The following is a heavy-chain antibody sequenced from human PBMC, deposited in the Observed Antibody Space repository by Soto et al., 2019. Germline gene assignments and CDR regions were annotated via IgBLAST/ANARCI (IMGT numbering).Heavy chain of an antibody. Sequence: QVQLQESGPGLMKPSETLSLTCTVSGASITGSFFWSWIRQPAGKGLEWIGRFSLSGTTNYNPSPRSRVTMSAAVSKNQFSLRLTSVTAADTALYYCARGMTPPGAPAWYYFDSWGQGTLVTVSS. V-gene: IGHV4-4*07. CDR3: ARGMTPPGAPAWYYFDS. CDR2: FSLSGTT. D-gene: IGHD2-8*02. CDR1: GASITGSFF. J-gene: IGHJ4*02.